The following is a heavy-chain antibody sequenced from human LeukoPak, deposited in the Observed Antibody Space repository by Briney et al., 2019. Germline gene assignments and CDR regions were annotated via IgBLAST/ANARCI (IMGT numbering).Heavy chain of an antibody. Sequence: ASVKVSCKASGYTFTSYDINWVRQATGQGLEWMGWMNPNSGNTGYAQNFQGRVTMTRNTSISTAYMELSSLRSEDTAVYYCAATNIPRGGVWGQGTTVTVSS. V-gene: IGHV1-8*01. J-gene: IGHJ6*02. CDR1: GYTFTSYD. CDR2: MNPNSGNT. D-gene: IGHD2/OR15-2a*01. CDR3: AATNIPRGGV.